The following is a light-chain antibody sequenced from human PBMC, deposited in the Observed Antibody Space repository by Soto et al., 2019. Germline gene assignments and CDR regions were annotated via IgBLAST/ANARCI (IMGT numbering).Light chain of an antibody. CDR3: QQQSNWPRT. Sequence: EKVMTQSPAMLSVSPGERVTLSCRASQSIGNNLAWYQHKPGQAPRLLIHGASTRATGIPARFSGSGSGTEFTLTINSLQSEDFAVYYCQQQSNWPRTFDQGTKVEIK. V-gene: IGKV3-15*01. J-gene: IGKJ1*01. CDR2: GAS. CDR1: QSIGNN.